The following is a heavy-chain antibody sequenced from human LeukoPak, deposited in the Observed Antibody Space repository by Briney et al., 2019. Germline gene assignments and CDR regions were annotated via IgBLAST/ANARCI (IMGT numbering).Heavy chain of an antibody. CDR1: GFNVRSSY. J-gene: IGHJ4*02. CDR2: IYSGGGT. D-gene: IGHD3-22*01. V-gene: IGHV3-53*01. Sequence: GGSLRLSCAASGFNVRSSYMTWVRQAPGKGLEWVSVIYSGGGTYYADSVKGRFTISRDNSKSTLYLQMNSLRAEDTAVYYCAKDISRINVIVVAPGRGIDYWGQGTLVTVSS. CDR3: AKDISRINVIVVAPGRGIDY.